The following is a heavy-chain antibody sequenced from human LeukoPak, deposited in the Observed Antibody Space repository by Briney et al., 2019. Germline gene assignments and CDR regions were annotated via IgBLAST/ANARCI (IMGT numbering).Heavy chain of an antibody. CDR3: TKASAARCIGVFCYPFDH. V-gene: IGHV3-30*02. CDR2: IRYDGSIK. D-gene: IGHD2-15*01. CDR1: GFTFSSYG. Sequence: GGSLRLSCAASGFTFSSYGIHWVRQAPGKGLEWVAFIRYDGSIKYYADSVKGRFTISRDNSKNILYLQMNSLRVEDTAVYYCTKASAARCIGVFCYPFDHWGQGTLVTVSS. J-gene: IGHJ4*02.